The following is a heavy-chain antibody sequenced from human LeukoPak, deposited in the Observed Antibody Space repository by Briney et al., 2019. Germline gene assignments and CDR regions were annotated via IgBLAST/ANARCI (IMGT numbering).Heavy chain of an antibody. J-gene: IGHJ2*01. D-gene: IGHD3-16*01. CDR1: GFTFSSYE. CDR3: ARDGGDWYFDL. CDR2: ISSSGTTI. V-gene: IGHV3-48*03. Sequence: GGSLRLSCAASGFTFSSYEMNWVRQAPGKGLEWVSYISSSGTTIYYADSVKGRFTISRDNAKNSLYLQMNSLRAEDTAVYYCARDGGDWYFDLWGRGTLVTVSS.